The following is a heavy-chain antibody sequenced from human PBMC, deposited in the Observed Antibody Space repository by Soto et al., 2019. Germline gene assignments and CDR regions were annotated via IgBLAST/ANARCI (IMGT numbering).Heavy chain of an antibody. D-gene: IGHD3-22*01. CDR3: ARDLGYYDSSGYFDY. J-gene: IGHJ4*02. V-gene: IGHV3-11*01. Sequence: GSLRLSFAASGFTFSDYYMSWIRQAPGKGLEWVSYISSSGSIIYYADSVKGRFTISRDNAKNSLYLQMNSLRAEDTAVYYCARDLGYYDSSGYFDYWGQGTLVTVSS. CDR2: ISSSGSII. CDR1: GFTFSDYY.